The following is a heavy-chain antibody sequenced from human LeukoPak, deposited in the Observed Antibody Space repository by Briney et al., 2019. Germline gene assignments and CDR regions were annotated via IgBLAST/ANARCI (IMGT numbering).Heavy chain of an antibody. CDR3: ARYDYGDYHFDY. Sequence: PSETLSLTCTVSGGSISNYYWSWIRQPPGKGLEWIGSVYYSGSTYYNPSLKSRVTISVDTSKSQFSLKLSSVTAADTALYYCARYDYGDYHFDYWGHGTRVTVSS. CDR2: VYYSGST. V-gene: IGHV4-59*05. J-gene: IGHJ4*01. CDR1: GGSISNYY. D-gene: IGHD4-17*01.